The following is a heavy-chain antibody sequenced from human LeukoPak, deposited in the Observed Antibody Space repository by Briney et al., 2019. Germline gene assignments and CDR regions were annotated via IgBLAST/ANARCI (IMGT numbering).Heavy chain of an antibody. V-gene: IGHV3-7*01. CDR1: GFTFSSYW. D-gene: IGHD1-26*01. CDR2: IEQDGSQK. J-gene: IGHJ4*02. Sequence: GGSLRLSCAASGFTFSSYWLSWVRQAPGKGLEWVASIEQDGSQKYYVDSVRGQFTISRDNAKNSVYLQTNSLRVEDTAVYYCARNSGSNPFDYWGKGTLVTVSS. CDR3: ARNSGSNPFDY.